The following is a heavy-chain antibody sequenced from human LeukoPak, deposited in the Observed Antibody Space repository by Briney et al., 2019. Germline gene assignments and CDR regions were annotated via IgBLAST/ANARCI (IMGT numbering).Heavy chain of an antibody. CDR3: ARSSMVRGVIHRLFDY. Sequence: SETLSLTCAVYGGSFSGYYWSWIRQPPGKGLEWIGEINHSGSTNYNPSLKSRVTISVGTSKNQFSLKLSSVTAADTAVYYCARSSMVRGVIHRLFDYWGQGTLVTVSS. CDR1: GGSFSGYY. J-gene: IGHJ4*02. D-gene: IGHD3-10*01. CDR2: INHSGST. V-gene: IGHV4-34*01.